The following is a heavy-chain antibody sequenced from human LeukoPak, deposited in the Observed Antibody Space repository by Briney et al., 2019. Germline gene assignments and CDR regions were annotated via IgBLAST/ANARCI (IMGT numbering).Heavy chain of an antibody. D-gene: IGHD3-22*01. CDR3: ASTSTYYYDSRGSWFDP. V-gene: IGHV3-23*01. CDR2: NSGSGGST. CDR1: GFTFSSYA. Sequence: PGGSLRLSCAASGFTFSSYAMSWVRQAPGKGLEWVSANSGSGGSTYYADSVKGRFTISRDNSKNTLYLQMNSLRAEDTAVYYCASTSTYYYDSRGSWFDPWGQGTLVTVSS. J-gene: IGHJ5*02.